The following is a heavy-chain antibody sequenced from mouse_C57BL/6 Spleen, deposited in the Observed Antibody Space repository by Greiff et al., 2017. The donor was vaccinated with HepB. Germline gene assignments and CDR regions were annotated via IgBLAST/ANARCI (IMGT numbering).Heavy chain of an antibody. CDR1: GYTFTSYG. CDR3: AGGVTTVSDWYFDV. Sequence: VKLQQSGAELVRPGSSVKMSCKTSGYTFTSYGINWVKQRPGQGLEWIGYIYIGNGYTEYNEKFKGKATLTSDTSSSTAYMQLSSLTSEDSAIYFCAGGVTTVSDWYFDVWGTGTTVTVSS. J-gene: IGHJ1*03. V-gene: IGHV1-58*01. D-gene: IGHD1-1*01. CDR2: IYIGNGYT.